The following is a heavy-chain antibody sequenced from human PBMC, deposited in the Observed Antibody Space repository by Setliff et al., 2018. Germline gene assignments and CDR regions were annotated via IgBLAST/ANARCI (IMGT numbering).Heavy chain of an antibody. CDR1: GGTFSSYV. D-gene: IGHD3-22*01. J-gene: IGHJ5*02. CDR3: ARGRIHDSSDYIGNWFDP. CDR2: IIPMFGT. V-gene: IGHV1-69*13. Sequence: SVKVSCKASGGTFSSYVISWVREAPGQGLEWMGGIIPMFGTNYAQKFQGRVTITADESTSTAYMELSSLGSEDTAVYFCARGRIHDSSDYIGNWFDPWGQGTLVTVS.